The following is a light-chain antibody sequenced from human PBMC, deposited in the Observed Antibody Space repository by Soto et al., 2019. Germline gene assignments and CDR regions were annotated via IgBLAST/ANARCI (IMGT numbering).Light chain of an antibody. V-gene: IGKV1-5*01. Sequence: IQMTQSPSTLSASVGDRVTITCRASQSISSWLAWYQQKPGKAPKLLIYDASSLESGVPSRFSGSGSGTEFTLTISSLQPDDFATYYCQRYNSYSWTFGQGTKVDIK. J-gene: IGKJ1*01. CDR3: QRYNSYSWT. CDR2: DAS. CDR1: QSISSW.